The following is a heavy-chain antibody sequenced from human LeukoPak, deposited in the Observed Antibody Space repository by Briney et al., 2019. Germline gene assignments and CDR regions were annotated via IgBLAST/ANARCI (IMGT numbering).Heavy chain of an antibody. CDR2: ITGNGGST. Sequence: GGSLRLSCAASGFTFSSYWMSWVRQPPGKGPEYVSAITGNGGSTYYATSVKGRFTISRDNSKNTLYLQMGSLRAEDMAVYYCARGPLYYYGSAQYYFDYWGQGTLVTVSS. D-gene: IGHD3-10*01. J-gene: IGHJ4*02. CDR3: ARGPLYYYGSAQYYFDY. V-gene: IGHV3-64*01. CDR1: GFTFSSYW.